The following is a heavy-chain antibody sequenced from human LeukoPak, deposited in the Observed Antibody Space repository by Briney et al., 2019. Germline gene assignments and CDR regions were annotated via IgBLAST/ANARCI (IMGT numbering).Heavy chain of an antibody. Sequence: GASVKVSCKASGYTFTGYYMHWVRQAPGQGLGWMGWINPNSGGTNYAQKFQGRVTMTRDTSISTAYMELSRLRSDDTAVYYCARDMVLWFGECLFDYWGQGTLVTVSS. CDR2: INPNSGGT. CDR3: ARDMVLWFGECLFDY. D-gene: IGHD3-10*01. CDR1: GYTFTGYY. V-gene: IGHV1-2*02. J-gene: IGHJ4*02.